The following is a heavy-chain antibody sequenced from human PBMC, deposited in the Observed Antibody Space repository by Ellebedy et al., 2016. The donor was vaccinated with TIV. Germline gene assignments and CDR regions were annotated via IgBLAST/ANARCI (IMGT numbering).Heavy chain of an antibody. V-gene: IGHV3-30*18. J-gene: IGHJ4*02. Sequence: GESLKISCAASGFTFSSYGMNWVRQAPGKGLEWVAGMLYDGNDEYYTASVKGRFTISSDGSKSTVYLQMNSLRAEDTAVYYCAKDLGRWLQYFDSWGQGTLVTVSS. D-gene: IGHD5-24*01. CDR1: GFTFSSYG. CDR3: AKDLGRWLQYFDS. CDR2: MLYDGNDE.